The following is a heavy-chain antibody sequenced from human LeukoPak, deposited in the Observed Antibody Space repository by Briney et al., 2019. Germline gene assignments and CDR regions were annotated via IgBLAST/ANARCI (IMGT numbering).Heavy chain of an antibody. V-gene: IGHV1-2*02. J-gene: IGHJ4*02. CDR2: INPNSGGT. CDR3: ARDLTLVREVPPTV. D-gene: IGHD3-10*01. Sequence: GASVKVSCKASGYTFIGYYIDWVRQAPGQGLEWMGWINPNSGGTNYAQRFQGRVTMTWDTSINTAYMELNRLRSDDTAVYFCARDLTLVREVPPTVWGQGTLVTVSS. CDR1: GYTFIGYY.